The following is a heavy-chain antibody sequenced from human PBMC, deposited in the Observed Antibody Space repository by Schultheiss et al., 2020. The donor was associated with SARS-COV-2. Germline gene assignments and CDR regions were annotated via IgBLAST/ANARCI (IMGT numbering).Heavy chain of an antibody. D-gene: IGHD1-26*01. Sequence: GGSLRLSCAASGFTFSDYYMSWIRQAPGKGLEWVANIKQDGSEKYYVDSVKGRFTISRDNAKNSLYLQMNSLRAEDTAVYYCARGFGSHPIDYWGQGTLVTVSS. J-gene: IGHJ4*02. CDR2: IKQDGSEK. CDR1: GFTFSDYY. CDR3: ARGFGSHPIDY. V-gene: IGHV3-7*01.